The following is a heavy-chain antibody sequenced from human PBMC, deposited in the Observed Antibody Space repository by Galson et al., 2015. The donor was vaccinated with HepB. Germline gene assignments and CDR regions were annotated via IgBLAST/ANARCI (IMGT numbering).Heavy chain of an antibody. CDR2: TSYDGSEN. V-gene: IGHV3-30*13. CDR1: GFTFSEFG. CDR3: ARSHSLGWHMRDVCDV. Sequence: SLRLSCAASGFTFSEFGLHWVRQAPGKGLEWLAATSYDGSENYYANSVKGRFTISRDNAENRLFLQMSGLRPEDTALYYCARSHSLGWHMRDVCDVWGQGTMVTVSS. D-gene: IGHD6-19*01. J-gene: IGHJ3*01.